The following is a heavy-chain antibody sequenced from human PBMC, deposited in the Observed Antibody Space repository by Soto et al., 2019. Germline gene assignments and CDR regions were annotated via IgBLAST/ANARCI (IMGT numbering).Heavy chain of an antibody. V-gene: IGHV3-15*01. CDR1: GFTFSNAW. CDR3: TKDTTVTTADKRFDP. Sequence: GGSLRLSCAASGFTFSNAWMSWVRQAPGKGLEWVGRIKSKTDGGTTDYAAPVKGRFTISRDDSKNTLYLQMNSLKTEDTAVYYCTKDTTVTTADKRFDPWGQGTLVTVSS. D-gene: IGHD4-17*01. CDR2: IKSKTDGGTT. J-gene: IGHJ5*02.